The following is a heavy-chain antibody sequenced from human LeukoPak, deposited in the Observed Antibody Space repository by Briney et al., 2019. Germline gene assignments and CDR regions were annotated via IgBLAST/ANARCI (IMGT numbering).Heavy chain of an antibody. CDR2: IYTSGST. D-gene: IGHD6-19*01. J-gene: IGHJ4*02. Sequence: SETLSLTCAVYGGSFSGYYWSWIRQPPGKGLEWIGYIYTSGSTNYNPSLKSRVTISVDTSKNQFSLKLSSVTAADTAVYYCARYRGDSSGWYEGGNFDYWGQGTLVTVSS. V-gene: IGHV4-4*09. CDR1: GGSFSGYY. CDR3: ARYRGDSSGWYEGGNFDY.